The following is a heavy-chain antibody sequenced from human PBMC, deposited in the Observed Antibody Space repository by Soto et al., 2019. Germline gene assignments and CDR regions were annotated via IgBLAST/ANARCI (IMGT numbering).Heavy chain of an antibody. CDR1: GGTFSSYA. CDR2: IIPIFGTA. V-gene: IGHV1-69*06. Sequence: SVKVSCKASGGTFSSYAISWVRQAPGQGLEWMGGIIPIFGTANYAQKFQGRVTITADKSTSTAYMELSSLRSEDTAVYYCARDPVATITLGYWGQGTLVTVSS. CDR3: ARDPVATITLGY. J-gene: IGHJ4*02. D-gene: IGHD5-12*01.